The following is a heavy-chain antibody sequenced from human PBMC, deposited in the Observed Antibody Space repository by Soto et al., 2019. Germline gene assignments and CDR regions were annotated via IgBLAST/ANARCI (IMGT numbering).Heavy chain of an antibody. D-gene: IGHD5-18*01. V-gene: IGHV3-30*03. CDR2: ISYDGSNK. CDR1: GFTFSSYG. CDR3: ASAPEKLLIQPKFDY. Sequence: GGSLRLSCAASGFTFSSYGMHWVRQAPGKGLEWVAVISYDGSNKYYADSVKGRFTISRDNSKNTLYLQMNSLRAEDTAVYYCASAPEKLLIQPKFDYWGQGALVTVSS. J-gene: IGHJ4*02.